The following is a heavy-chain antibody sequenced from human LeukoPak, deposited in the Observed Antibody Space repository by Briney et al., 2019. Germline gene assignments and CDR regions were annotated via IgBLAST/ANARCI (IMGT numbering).Heavy chain of an antibody. CDR1: GFTFSSYA. CDR3: AKDPIRSAVAGTLAFDI. D-gene: IGHD6-19*01. V-gene: IGHV3-23*01. J-gene: IGHJ3*02. Sequence: GGSLRLSCAASGFTFSSYAMSWVRQAPGKGLEWVSAISGSGGSTYYADSVKGRFTISRDNSKNTLYLQMNSLRAEDTAVYYCAKDPIRSAVAGTLAFDIWGQGTMVTVS. CDR2: ISGSGGST.